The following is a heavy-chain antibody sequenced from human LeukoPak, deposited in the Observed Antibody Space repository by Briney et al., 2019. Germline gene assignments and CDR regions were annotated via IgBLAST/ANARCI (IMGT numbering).Heavy chain of an antibody. CDR1: GFTFTGYA. CDR3: AKKWGHGNSPLDY. Sequence: GGPLRLSFQPSGFTFTGYAMTGVGQPPGRGLEGVSTLGTSTSSTYYAASVKGRFTISRDNSKNTLYLQMNSLRAEDTAVYYCAKKWGHGNSPLDYWGQGTLVTVTS. D-gene: IGHD5-24*01. J-gene: IGHJ4*02. V-gene: IGHV3-23*01. CDR2: LGTSTSST.